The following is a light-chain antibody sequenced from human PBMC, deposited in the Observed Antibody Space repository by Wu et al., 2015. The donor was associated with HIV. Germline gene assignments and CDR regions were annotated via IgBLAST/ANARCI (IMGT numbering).Light chain of an antibody. J-gene: IGKJ5*01. CDR3: QQRSNWPPSIT. CDR1: QSVGSY. CDR2: DAS. Sequence: EIVLTQSPATLSLSPGERATLSCRASQSVGSYLTWYQQKPGQAPRLLIYDASNRATGIPARFSGSGSGTDFTLTISSLEPEDSAVYSCQQRSNWPPSITFGQGTRLEIK. V-gene: IGKV3-11*01.